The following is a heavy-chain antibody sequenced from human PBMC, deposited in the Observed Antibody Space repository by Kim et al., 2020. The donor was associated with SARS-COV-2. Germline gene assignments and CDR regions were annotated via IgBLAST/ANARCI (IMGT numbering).Heavy chain of an antibody. CDR1: GYTFTSYG. J-gene: IGHJ6*02. Sequence: ASVKVSCKASGYTFTSYGISWVRQAPGQGLEWMGWISTYNVNTNYAQKLQGRVTMTTDTSTSTAYMELRSLRSDDTAVYYCARDSRIAVAGTGLYYYVLDVWGQGTTVTVSS. CDR2: ISTYNVNT. CDR3: ARDSRIAVAGTGLYYYVLDV. V-gene: IGHV1-18*01. D-gene: IGHD6-19*01.